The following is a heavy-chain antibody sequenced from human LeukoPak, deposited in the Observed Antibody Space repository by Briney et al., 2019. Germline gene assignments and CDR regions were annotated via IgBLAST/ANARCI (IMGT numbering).Heavy chain of an antibody. Sequence: PGRSLRLSCAASGLTFSSYGMHWVRQAPGKGLEWVAVIWYDGSNKYYADSVKGRFTISGDNSKNTLYLQMNSLRDEDTAVYYCTSGSYPGPLDYWGQGTLVTVST. J-gene: IGHJ4*02. CDR1: GLTFSSYG. CDR3: TSGSYPGPLDY. D-gene: IGHD1-26*01. V-gene: IGHV3-33*01. CDR2: IWYDGSNK.